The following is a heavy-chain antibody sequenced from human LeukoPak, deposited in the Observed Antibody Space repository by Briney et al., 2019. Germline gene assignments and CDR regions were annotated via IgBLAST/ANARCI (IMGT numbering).Heavy chain of an antibody. CDR3: AREYCSSTSCHKSGVWFDP. Sequence: SVKVSCKASGGTFSSYAISWVRQAPGQGLEWMGGIIPSFGTANYAQKFQGRVTITTDESTSTAYMELSSLRSEDTAVYYCAREYCSSTSCHKSGVWFDPWGQGTLVTVSS. D-gene: IGHD2-2*02. CDR1: GGTFSSYA. V-gene: IGHV1-69*05. CDR2: IIPSFGTA. J-gene: IGHJ5*02.